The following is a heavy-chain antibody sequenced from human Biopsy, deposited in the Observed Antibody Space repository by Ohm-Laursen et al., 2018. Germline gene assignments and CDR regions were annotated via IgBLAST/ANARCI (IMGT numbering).Heavy chain of an antibody. CDR1: GFTFNNYG. V-gene: IGHV3-30*03. D-gene: IGHD3-10*01. Sequence: SLRLSCAASGFTFNNYGMQWVRQAPGKGLEWVAFIFYDGSNTYYADSVKGRFTISRDNSRDTLYLQMSSLRAEDTAVYYCARPPWRHAYGYYNGMDVWGQGTTVIVSS. J-gene: IGHJ6*02. CDR2: IFYDGSNT. CDR3: ARPPWRHAYGYYNGMDV.